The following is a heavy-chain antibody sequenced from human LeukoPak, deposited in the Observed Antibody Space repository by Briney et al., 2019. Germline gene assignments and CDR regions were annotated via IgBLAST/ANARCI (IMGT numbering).Heavy chain of an antibody. D-gene: IGHD6-19*01. V-gene: IGHV4-61*02. J-gene: IGHJ4*02. CDR2: IFTSGSP. CDR3: AGERGEEYSSGWYKRNYFDN. Sequence: SETLSLTCDVSGGSISSGTHYWTWVRQPVGKGLEWLGRIFTSGSPTYNSSLKSRLTISLDKSKNQFSLKLTSVTGADTAVYYCAGERGEEYSSGWYKRNYFDNWGQGIRVTVSS. CDR1: GGSISSGTHY.